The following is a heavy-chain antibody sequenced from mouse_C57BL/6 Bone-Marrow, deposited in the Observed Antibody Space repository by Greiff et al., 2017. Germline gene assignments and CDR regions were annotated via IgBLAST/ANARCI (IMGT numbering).Heavy chain of an antibody. D-gene: IGHD2-1*01. Sequence: EVMLVESGAELVRPGASVKLSCTASGFNIKDDYMHWVKQRPEQGLEWIGWIDPENGDTEYASKFQGKATITADTSSNTAYLQLSSLTSEDTAVYYCTPIDYGNWAWFAYWGQGTLVTVSA. CDR1: GFNIKDDY. V-gene: IGHV14-4*01. CDR2: IDPENGDT. CDR3: TPIDYGNWAWFAY. J-gene: IGHJ3*01.